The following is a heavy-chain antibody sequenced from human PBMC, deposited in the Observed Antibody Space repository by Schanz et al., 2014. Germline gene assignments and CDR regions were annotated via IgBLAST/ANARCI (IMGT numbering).Heavy chain of an antibody. D-gene: IGHD3-22*01. J-gene: IGHJ3*01. CDR2: ISGSGVTI. CDR1: GIIFSAYT. Sequence: VQLVESGGGVVQPGRSLRLSCAASGIIFSAYTMNWVRQAPGKGLEWVSVISGSGVTIYYADSVKGRFTISRDNSKNTLYLQMNSLRAEDTGVYYCARGREVVAKIFDVWGQGTMVTVSS. V-gene: IGHV3-23*04. CDR3: ARGREVVAKIFDV.